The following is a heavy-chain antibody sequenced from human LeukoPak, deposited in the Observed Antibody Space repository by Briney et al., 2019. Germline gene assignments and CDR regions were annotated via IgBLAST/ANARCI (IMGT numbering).Heavy chain of an antibody. J-gene: IGHJ4*02. Sequence: GPTLVKPPQTLTLTCTFSGLSLRTGGVGVGWVRQPPGKALEWLSLIYSNDDERYSPSLKSRLTITKDTSKNQVVLTVTNMDPVDTGTYYCAHRRRSGDYFDFWGQGTLVTVSS. D-gene: IGHD3-10*01. CDR3: AHRRRSGDYFDF. V-gene: IGHV2-5*01. CDR2: IYSNDDE. CDR1: GLSLRTGGVG.